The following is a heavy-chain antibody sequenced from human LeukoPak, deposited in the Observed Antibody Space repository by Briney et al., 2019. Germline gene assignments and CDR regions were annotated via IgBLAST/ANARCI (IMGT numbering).Heavy chain of an antibody. J-gene: IGHJ4*02. CDR1: GYTFAGYY. Sequence: ASVKVSCKASGYTFAGYYMHWVRQAPGQGLEWMGWINPNSGGTKYAQKFQGRVTMTRDTSISTAYMDLSRLRSDDTAVYYCARNHVPDYWGQGTLVTVSS. CDR2: INPNSGGT. CDR3: ARNHVPDY. V-gene: IGHV1-2*02. D-gene: IGHD3-10*02.